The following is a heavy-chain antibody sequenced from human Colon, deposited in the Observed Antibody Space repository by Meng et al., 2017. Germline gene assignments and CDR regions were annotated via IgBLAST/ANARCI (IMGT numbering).Heavy chain of an antibody. CDR2: IRSKPYGGTA. J-gene: IGHJ4*02. Sequence: GESLKISCAASGFTFNTAWLTWVRQAPGKGLEWVGHIRSKPYGGTADYAAPVKGRFTISRDDSRDTFSLQMSSLKDEDTGVYFCATDLRWELQYPFDYWGQGILVTVSS. CDR3: ATDLRWELQYPFDY. D-gene: IGHD4-23*01. V-gene: IGHV3-15*01. CDR1: GFTFNTAW.